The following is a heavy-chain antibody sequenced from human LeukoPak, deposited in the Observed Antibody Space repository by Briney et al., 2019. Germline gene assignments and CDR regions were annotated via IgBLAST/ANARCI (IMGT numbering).Heavy chain of an antibody. CDR1: GVSVTNYY. J-gene: IGHJ3*02. Sequence: SETLSLTCTVSGVSVTNYYWSWIWQPPGKGLEWIGYIYYSGNSDYNPSLKSRVTISVATSKNQFSLKLTSVTPADTAVYFCARFDSPRSAFDIWGQGTVVTVSS. D-gene: IGHD3-22*01. V-gene: IGHV4-59*02. CDR3: ARFDSPRSAFDI. CDR2: IYYSGNS.